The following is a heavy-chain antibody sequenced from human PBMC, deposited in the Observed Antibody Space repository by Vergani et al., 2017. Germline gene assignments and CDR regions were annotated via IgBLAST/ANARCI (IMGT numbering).Heavy chain of an antibody. V-gene: IGHV3-21*01. J-gene: IGHJ6*02. CDR1: GFTFSSYS. D-gene: IGHD4-17*01. CDR2: ISSSSSYI. Sequence: EVQLVESGGGLVKPGGSLRLSCAVSGFTFSSYSMNWVRQAPGKGLEWVSSISSSSSYISYANSVKGRFTISRDNAKNSLYLQMNSLRAEDTAVYYCAXDRDGDDSCYGMDVWGQGTTVTVSS. CDR3: AXDRDGDDSCYGMDV.